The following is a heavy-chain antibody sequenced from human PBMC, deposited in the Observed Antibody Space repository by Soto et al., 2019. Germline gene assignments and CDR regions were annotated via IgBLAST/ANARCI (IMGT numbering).Heavy chain of an antibody. D-gene: IGHD5-18*01. CDR1: GGTFSSYA. CDR2: IIPIFGTA. CDR3: ARELIDTAMVDY. V-gene: IGHV1-69*13. J-gene: IGHJ4*02. Sequence: ASVKVSCKASGGTFSSYAISWVRQAPGQGLEWMGGIIPIFGTANYAQKFQGRVTITADESTSTAYMELSSLRSEDTAVYYCARELIDTAMVDYWGQGTLVTVSS.